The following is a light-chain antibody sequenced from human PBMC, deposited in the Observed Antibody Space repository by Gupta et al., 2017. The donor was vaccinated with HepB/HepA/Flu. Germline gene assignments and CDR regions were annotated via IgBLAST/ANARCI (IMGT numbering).Light chain of an antibody. CDR3: NSRDSSCNHVV. CDR1: SPRSYY. CDR2: GNN. J-gene: IGLJ2*01. Sequence: SSALTQDPAVTVALGQPVRVTCQGDSPRSYYASWYQQKPGQAPVLVIYGNNNRPSGIPDRFSGSSSGNTASLTITGVQAEDEADYYCNSRDSSCNHVVFGGGTKLTVL. V-gene: IGLV3-19*01.